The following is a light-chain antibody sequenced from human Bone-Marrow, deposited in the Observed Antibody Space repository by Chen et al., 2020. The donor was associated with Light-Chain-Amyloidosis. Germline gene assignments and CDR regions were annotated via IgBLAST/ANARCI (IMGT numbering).Light chain of an antibody. J-gene: IGLJ3*02. Sequence: NFMLTQPHAAAESPGKTVIISCTPSSGSIATNYVQWYQQRPGRSPTTVIYEDDQSPSGVPERFSGSIDRSSNSASLTLSGLKTEDEADYYCQSYQGSSQGVFGGGTKLTVL. CDR3: QSYQGSSQGV. CDR2: EDD. CDR1: SGSIATNY. V-gene: IGLV6-57*01.